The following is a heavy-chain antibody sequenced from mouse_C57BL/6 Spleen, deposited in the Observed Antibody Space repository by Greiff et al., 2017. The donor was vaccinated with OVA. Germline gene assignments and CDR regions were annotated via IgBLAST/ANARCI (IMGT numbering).Heavy chain of an antibody. Sequence: VKLMESGAELMKPGASVKLSCKATGYTFTGYWIEWVKQRPGHGLEWIGEILPGSGSTNSNEKFPGKAPFTADTSSNTTYMQLSSLTTEDSAIYYCARSYGNYVNYAMDYWGQGTSVTVAA. V-gene: IGHV1-9*01. CDR2: ILPGSGST. CDR1: GYTFTGYW. J-gene: IGHJ4*01. CDR3: ARSYGNYVNYAMDY. D-gene: IGHD2-1*01.